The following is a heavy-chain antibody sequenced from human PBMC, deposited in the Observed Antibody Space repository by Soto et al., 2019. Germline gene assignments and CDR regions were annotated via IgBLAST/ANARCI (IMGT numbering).Heavy chain of an antibody. V-gene: IGHV3-30*03. Sequence: QVQLVESGGGVVQPGRSLRLSCAASGFTFSSYGMHWVRQAPGKGLEWVAVISYDGSNKYYADSVKGRFTISRDNSKNTLYLQMNRLSSEGTAVYYCAAHSDGDGDYCVSWGQGTLVTVSS. D-gene: IGHD4-17*01. CDR2: ISYDGSNK. J-gene: IGHJ4*02. CDR3: AAHSDGDGDYCVS. CDR1: GFTFSSYG.